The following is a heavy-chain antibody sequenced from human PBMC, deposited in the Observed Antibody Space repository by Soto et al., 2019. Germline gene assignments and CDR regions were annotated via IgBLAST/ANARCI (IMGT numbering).Heavy chain of an antibody. CDR1: GGTCSSYA. D-gene: IGHD3-22*01. CDR3: ARDYYDSSGLLGDFDY. CDR2: IIPIFGTA. Sequence: QVQLVQSGAEVKKPGSSVKVSCKASGGTCSSYAISWVRQAPGQGLEWMGGIIPIFGTANYAQKFQGRVTITADKSTSTAYMELSSLRSEDTAVYYCARDYYDSSGLLGDFDYWGQGTLVTVSS. J-gene: IGHJ4*02. V-gene: IGHV1-69*06.